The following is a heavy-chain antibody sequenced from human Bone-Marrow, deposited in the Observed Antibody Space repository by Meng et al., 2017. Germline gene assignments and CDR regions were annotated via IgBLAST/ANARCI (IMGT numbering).Heavy chain of an antibody. CDR1: GFTFSSYS. V-gene: IGHV3-21*01. CDR3: ATNPLFDP. CDR2: ISSSSSYI. D-gene: IGHD1-14*01. Sequence: VQLGECGGGLVKPGWSLRLSCAASGFTFSSYSMNWVRQVPGKGLEWVSSISSSSSYIYYADSVKGRFTISRDNAKNSLYLQMNSLRAEDTAVYYCATNPLFDPWGQGTLVTVSS. J-gene: IGHJ5*02.